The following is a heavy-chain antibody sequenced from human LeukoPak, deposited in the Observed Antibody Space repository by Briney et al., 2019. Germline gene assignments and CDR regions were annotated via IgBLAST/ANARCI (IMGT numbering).Heavy chain of an antibody. CDR3: ARESARLGPYYYYYYGMDV. V-gene: IGHV4-59*12. J-gene: IGHJ6*02. CDR2: IYYSGST. Sequence: SETLSLTCTVSGGSISSYYWTWIRQPPGKGLEWIGYIYYSGSTNYNPSLKSRVTMSVDTSKNQFSLKLSSVTAADTAVYYCARESARLGPYYYYYYGMDVWGQGTTVTVSS. CDR1: GGSISSYY. D-gene: IGHD3-16*01.